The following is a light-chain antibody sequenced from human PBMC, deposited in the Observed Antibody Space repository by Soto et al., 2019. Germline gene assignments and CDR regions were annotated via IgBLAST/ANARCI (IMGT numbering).Light chain of an antibody. CDR1: TSNIGAGYD. CDR3: QAYDYSLTASV. J-gene: IGLJ3*02. Sequence: QSVLTQPPSVSGALGQRVTISCTGITSNIGAGYDVHWYQQLPGAAPKLVIFGNRNRPSGVPERFSGSKSGTSASLAITGLQAEDEADYYCQAYDYSLTASVFGGGTKVTVL. V-gene: IGLV1-40*01. CDR2: GNR.